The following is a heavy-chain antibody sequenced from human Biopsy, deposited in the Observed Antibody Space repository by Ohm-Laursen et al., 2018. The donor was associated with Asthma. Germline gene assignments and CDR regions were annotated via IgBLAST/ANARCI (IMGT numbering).Heavy chain of an antibody. CDR1: SGSGGYMRSGNYY. V-gene: IGHV4-39*01. J-gene: IGHJ6*04. CDR2: IYYSGTT. Sequence: TLSLTCSLSSGSGGYMRSGNYYWGWIRQPPGKGLEWIGSIYYSGTTYYNPSLESRVTVSANTSKNQFSLNLTSVTAADTAVYYCVRGSSSWHHGPFHYYYGLDVWGKGTTATVSS. D-gene: IGHD6-13*01. CDR3: VRGSSSWHHGPFHYYYGLDV.